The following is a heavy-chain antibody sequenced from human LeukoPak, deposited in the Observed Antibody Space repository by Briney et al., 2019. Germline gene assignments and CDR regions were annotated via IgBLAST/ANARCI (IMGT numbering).Heavy chain of an antibody. Sequence: SSETLSLTCTVSGGSISVISYFWAWLRQPPGKGLEWIGSVTYSGSIYYNPSLKSRVTMSEDTSNNQFSLNLTSLTAADTAVYYCARHVAVAGNWFAPWGRGTLVTVSS. CDR3: ARHVAVAGNWFAP. J-gene: IGHJ5*02. CDR2: VTYSGSI. V-gene: IGHV4-39*01. CDR1: GGSISVISYF. D-gene: IGHD6-19*01.